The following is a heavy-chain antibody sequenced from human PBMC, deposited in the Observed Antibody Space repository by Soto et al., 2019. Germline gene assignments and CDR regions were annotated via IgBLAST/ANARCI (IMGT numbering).Heavy chain of an antibody. CDR3: VSQRTTVPTQAYFDY. D-gene: IGHD4-17*01. CDR1: GGSVTNSSYY. CDR2: VYYRGRS. Sequence: SETLSLTCTVSGGSVTNSSYYWGWIRQSPGKGLEWIGSVYYRGRSYSKSSVKSRVTISVDTSKNRFSLSLNSVTASDTAIYFCVSQRTTVPTQAYFDYWGPGALVTVSS. V-gene: IGHV4-39*01. J-gene: IGHJ4*02.